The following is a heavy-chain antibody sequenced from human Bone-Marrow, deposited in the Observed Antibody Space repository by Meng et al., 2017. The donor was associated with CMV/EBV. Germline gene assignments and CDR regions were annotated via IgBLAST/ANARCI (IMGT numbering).Heavy chain of an antibody. D-gene: IGHD3-3*01. V-gene: IGHV3-30-3*01. Sequence: GGSLRLSCAASGFTFSSYAMHWVRQAPGKGLEWVTVISYDGSNKYYADSVKGRFTISRDNSKNTLYLQMNSLRAEDTAEYYCARGGYDFWSGYLFDYWGQGTLVTVSS. CDR3: ARGGYDFWSGYLFDY. J-gene: IGHJ4*02. CDR2: ISYDGSNK. CDR1: GFTFSSYA.